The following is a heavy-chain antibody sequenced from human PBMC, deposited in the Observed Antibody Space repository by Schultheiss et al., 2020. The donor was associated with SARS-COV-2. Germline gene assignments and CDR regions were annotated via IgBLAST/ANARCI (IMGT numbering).Heavy chain of an antibody. V-gene: IGHV3-15*01. D-gene: IGHD2-2*01. CDR2: IKSKTDGGTT. CDR3: AKELGYCSSTSCSPNYYYYGIDV. CDR1: GFTFSNAW. J-gene: IGHJ6*02. Sequence: GGSLRLSCAASGFTFSNAWMSWVRQAPGKGLEWVGRIKSKTDGGTTDYAAPVKGRFTISRDDSKNTLYLQMNSLKTEDTAVYYCAKELGYCSSTSCSPNYYYYGIDVWGQGTTVTVSS.